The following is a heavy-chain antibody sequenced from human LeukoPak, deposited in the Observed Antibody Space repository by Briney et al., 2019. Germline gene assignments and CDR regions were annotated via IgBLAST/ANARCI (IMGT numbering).Heavy chain of an antibody. CDR3: ARDLLGSYSSDY. CDR2: IYHSGST. D-gene: IGHD6-13*01. V-gene: IGHV4-4*02. J-gene: IGHJ4*02. CDR1: GGSISSSNW. Sequence: SETLSLTCTVSGGSISSSNWWSWVRQPPGKGLEWIGEIYHSGSTNYNPSLKSRVTISVDKSKNQFSLKLSSVTAADTAVYYCARDLLGSYSSDYWGQGTLVTVSS.